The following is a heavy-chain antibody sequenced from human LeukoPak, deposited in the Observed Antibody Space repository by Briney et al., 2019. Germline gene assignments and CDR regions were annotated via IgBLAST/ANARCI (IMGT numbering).Heavy chain of an antibody. V-gene: IGHV3-15*01. J-gene: IGHJ4*02. D-gene: IGHD2-21*02. CDR1: GFTFSNAW. CDR2: IKSKTVGGTT. CDR3: TTSLAYCVGDCYPTR. Sequence: PGGSLRLSCAASGFTFSNAWMSWVRQAPVKGLEWVGRIKSKTVGGTTDYAAPVKGRFTISRDDSKNTVYLQMDSLKTEDTAVYYCTTSLAYCVGDCYPTRWGQGTLVTVSS.